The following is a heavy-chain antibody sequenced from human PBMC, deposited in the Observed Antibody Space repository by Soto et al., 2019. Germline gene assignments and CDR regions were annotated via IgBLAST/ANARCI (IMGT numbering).Heavy chain of an antibody. V-gene: IGHV4-59*08. J-gene: IGHJ6*02. CDR2: IYYSGST. CDR3: ARPSSYYYYGMDV. Sequence: SETLSLTCTVSGGSFSSYYWSWIRQPPGKGLEWIGYIYYSGSTYYNPSLKSRVTISVDTSKNQFSLKLSSVTAADTAVYYCARPSSYYYYGMDVWGQGTTVTVSS. CDR1: GGSFSSYY.